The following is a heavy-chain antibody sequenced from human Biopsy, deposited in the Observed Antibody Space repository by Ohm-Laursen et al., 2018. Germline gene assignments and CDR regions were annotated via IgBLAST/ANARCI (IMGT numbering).Heavy chain of an antibody. CDR1: GYTLTELS. Sequence: GASVKVSCKISGYTLTELSIHWVRQTGGKGLEWMGGFDREERKTVYAEKFQGRVTMTEDTSTDTVYMEVTSLRSDDTAVYYCATGPYYDTRFYYNARPFDFWGQGTLVTVSS. J-gene: IGHJ4*02. D-gene: IGHD3-10*01. V-gene: IGHV1-24*01. CDR2: FDREERKT. CDR3: ATGPYYDTRFYYNARPFDF.